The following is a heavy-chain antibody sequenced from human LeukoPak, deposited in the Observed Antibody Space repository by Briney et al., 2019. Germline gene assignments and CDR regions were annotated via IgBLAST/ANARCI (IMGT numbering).Heavy chain of an antibody. J-gene: IGHJ4*02. Sequence: GASVKVSCTASGYTFTIYGRSWVRQAPGQGLEWMGWISPYTHNINYAQNLQGRVTMTTDISTSTAYLEVRSLRSDDTAVYYCARDTQSYGSYVGVIVLWGQGTLVTVSS. V-gene: IGHV1-18*01. CDR1: GYTFTIYG. D-gene: IGHD3-10*01. CDR3: ARDTQSYGSYVGVIVL. CDR2: ISPYTHNI.